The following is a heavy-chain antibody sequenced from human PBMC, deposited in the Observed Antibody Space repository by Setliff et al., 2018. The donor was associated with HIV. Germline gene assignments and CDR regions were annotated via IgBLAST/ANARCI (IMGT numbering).Heavy chain of an antibody. CDR1: GYSFTSYL. CDR2: IYPGDSDT. J-gene: IGHJ1*01. D-gene: IGHD4-17*01. V-gene: IGHV5-51*01. Sequence: GESLKISCKGFGYSFTSYLIAWVRQTPGKGLEWMGVIYPGDSDTRYNPSFQGQVAISADKSITTAYVQWSSLKASDTAMYYCATWTRAETSENFQHWGQGTLVTVSS. CDR3: ATWTRAETSENFQH.